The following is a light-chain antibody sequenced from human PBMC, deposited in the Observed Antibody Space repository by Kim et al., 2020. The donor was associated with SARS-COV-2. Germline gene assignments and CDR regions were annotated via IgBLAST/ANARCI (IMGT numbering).Light chain of an antibody. J-gene: IGLJ2*01. Sequence: ALGQTVMITCQGDSLRSYYASWYQQKPRQAPVLVIYGKKNRPSGIPDRLSASSSGNTASLTITGAQAEDEADYYCNSRDSSGNNVVFGGGTQLTVL. CDR3: NSRDSSGNNVV. V-gene: IGLV3-19*01. CDR2: GKK. CDR1: SLRSYY.